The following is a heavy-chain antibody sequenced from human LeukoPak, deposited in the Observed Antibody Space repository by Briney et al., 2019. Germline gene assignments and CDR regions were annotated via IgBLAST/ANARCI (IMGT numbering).Heavy chain of an antibody. CDR2: INTNTGNP. D-gene: IGHD5-18*01. V-gene: IGHV7-4-1*02. CDR3: ARGDKLIQLWFKHWFDP. CDR1: GGTFSSYA. J-gene: IGHJ5*02. Sequence: GSSVKVSCKASGGTFSSYAISWVRQAPGQGLEWMGWINTNTGNPTYAQGFTGRFVFSLDTSVSTTYLQISSLKAEDTAVYYCARGDKLIQLWFKHWFDPWGQGTLVTVSS.